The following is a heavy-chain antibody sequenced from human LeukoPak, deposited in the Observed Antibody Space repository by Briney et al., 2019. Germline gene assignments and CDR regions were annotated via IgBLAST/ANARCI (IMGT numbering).Heavy chain of an antibody. CDR2: ISGSGGST. CDR1: GFTFSSYA. D-gene: IGHD3-9*01. CDR3: ARDLYYDILTGYYSPGYFDY. V-gene: IGHV3-23*01. Sequence: SGGSLRLSCAASGFTFSSYAMSWVRQAPGKGLEWVSAISGSGGSTYYADSVKGRFTISRDNSKNTLYLQMNSLRAEDTAVYYCARDLYYDILTGYYSPGYFDYWGQGTLVTVSS. J-gene: IGHJ4*02.